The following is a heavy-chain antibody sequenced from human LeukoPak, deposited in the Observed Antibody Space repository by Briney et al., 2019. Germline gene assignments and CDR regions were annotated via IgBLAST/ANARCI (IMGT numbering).Heavy chain of an antibody. CDR3: AKDPSSSWEPYHDY. D-gene: IGHD6-13*01. J-gene: IGHJ4*02. CDR2: ISGGGGST. Sequence: GGSLRLSCAASGFTFTSYSMNWVRQAPGKGLEWVSTISGGGGSTYYADSVKGRFTISRDNSKNTLYLQMNSLRAEDTAVYYCAKDPSSSWEPYHDYWGQGTLVTVSS. V-gene: IGHV3-23*01. CDR1: GFTFTSYS.